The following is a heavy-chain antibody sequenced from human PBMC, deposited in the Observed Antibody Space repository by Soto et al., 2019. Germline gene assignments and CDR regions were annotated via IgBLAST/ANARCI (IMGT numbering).Heavy chain of an antibody. Sequence: EVQLVDSGGGSVQPGGSLRLSCAASGFTFSSYWMHWVRQGPGKGLVWVSRINSDGRSTSYADSVKGRFTISRDNAKNTLYLQMNSLRAEDTAVYYCARSSSWYSYDAFDIWGQGTMVTVSS. V-gene: IGHV3-74*01. D-gene: IGHD6-13*01. CDR1: GFTFSSYW. J-gene: IGHJ3*02. CDR2: INSDGRST. CDR3: ARSSSWYSYDAFDI.